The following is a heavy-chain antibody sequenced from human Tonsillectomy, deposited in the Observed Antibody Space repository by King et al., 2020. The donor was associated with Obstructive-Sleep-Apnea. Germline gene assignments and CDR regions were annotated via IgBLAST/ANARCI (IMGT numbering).Heavy chain of an antibody. CDR2: IDPSDSYT. V-gene: IGHV5-10-1*03. Sequence: VQLVESGAEVKKPGESLRISCKGSGYSFTSYWINWVRQMPGKGLEWMGRIDPSDSYTKYSPSFQGPVTLSADKSISTAYLQWSSLKASDTAIYYCARRCEYCSNGVYDYWGQGTLVTVSS. CDR3: ARRCEYCSNGVYDY. D-gene: IGHD2-8*01. J-gene: IGHJ4*02. CDR1: GYSFTSYW.